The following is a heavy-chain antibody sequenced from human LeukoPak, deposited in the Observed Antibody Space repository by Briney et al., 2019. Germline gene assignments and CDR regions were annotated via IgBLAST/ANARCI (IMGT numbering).Heavy chain of an antibody. J-gene: IGHJ6*03. CDR1: GGSISSYY. D-gene: IGHD5-18*01. V-gene: IGHV4-59*01. CDR2: IYYSGST. Sequence: KPSETLSLTCTVSGGSISSYYWSWIRQPPGKGLEWLGYIYYSGSTNYNPSLKSRVTISVDTSKNQFSLKLSSVTAADTAVYYCARERLQLWFYYMDVWGKGTTVTVSS. CDR3: ARERLQLWFYYMDV.